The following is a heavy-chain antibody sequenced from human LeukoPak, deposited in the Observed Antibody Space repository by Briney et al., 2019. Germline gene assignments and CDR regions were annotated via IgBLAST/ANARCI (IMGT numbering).Heavy chain of an antibody. CDR2: INSDGSEG. V-gene: IGHV3-7*03. CDR1: GFTFSGFW. D-gene: IGHD6-6*01. CDR3: ARSSYSSSSSV. Sequence: GGSLRLSCAVSGFTFSGFWMSWSRQAPGKGLEWVASINSDGSEGYYADVVKGRFTISRDNAKNSLYLQINSLRAEDTAVYYCARSSYSSSSSVWGQGTKVTVSS. J-gene: IGHJ3*01.